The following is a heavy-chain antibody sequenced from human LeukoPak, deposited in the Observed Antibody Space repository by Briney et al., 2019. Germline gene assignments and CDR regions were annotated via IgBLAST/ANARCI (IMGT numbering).Heavy chain of an antibody. CDR2: IYYSGST. J-gene: IGHJ5*02. Sequence: SETLSRTCTVSGGSISSYYWSWIRQPPGKGLEWIGYIYYSGSTNYNPSLKSRVTISVDTSKNQFSLKLSSVTAADTAVYYCASTTDKAWFDPWGQGTLVTVSS. CDR1: GGSISSYY. CDR3: ASTTDKAWFDP. V-gene: IGHV4-59*01. D-gene: IGHD4-17*01.